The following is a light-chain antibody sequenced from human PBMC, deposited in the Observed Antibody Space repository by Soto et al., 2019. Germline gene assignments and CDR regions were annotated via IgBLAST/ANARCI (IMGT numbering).Light chain of an antibody. Sequence: EIVLTQSPATLSLSPGERATLSCRASQSVDSYLAWYQQKPGQAPRLLIYDASNRATGIPARFSGSESGTDFTLTISSLEPEDFALYYCQHRANWPPTFGQGTRLEI. CDR2: DAS. V-gene: IGKV3-11*01. J-gene: IGKJ5*01. CDR3: QHRANWPPT. CDR1: QSVDSY.